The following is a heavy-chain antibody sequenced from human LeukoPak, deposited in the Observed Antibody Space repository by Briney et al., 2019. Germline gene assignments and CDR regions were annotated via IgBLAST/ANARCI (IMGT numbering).Heavy chain of an antibody. V-gene: IGHV1-18*01. CDR2: ISVYNGNT. J-gene: IGHJ4*02. Sequence: GASVKVSCKASGDTFTSYGISWVRQAPGQGLEWMGWISVYNGNTKYAQKFQGRVTMTTDTSTSTTYMEMRSLTYEDTAVYYCARGLGATTFADFDNWCQGTLVTVSS. D-gene: IGHD1-26*01. CDR3: ARGLGATTFADFDN. CDR1: GDTFTSYG.